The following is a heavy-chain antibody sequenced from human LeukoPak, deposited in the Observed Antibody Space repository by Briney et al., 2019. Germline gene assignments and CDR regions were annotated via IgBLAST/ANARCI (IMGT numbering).Heavy chain of an antibody. D-gene: IGHD3-10*01. CDR2: ISAYNGNT. CDR1: GYTFTSYG. V-gene: IGHV1-18*01. Sequence: GASVKVSCKASGYTFTSYGISWVRQAPGQGLEWMGWISAYNGNTNHAQKLQGRVTMTTDTSTSTAYMELRSLRSDDTAVYYCARGDLYYYGSGSYSLTYFDYWGQGTLVTVSS. J-gene: IGHJ4*02. CDR3: ARGDLYYYGSGSYSLTYFDY.